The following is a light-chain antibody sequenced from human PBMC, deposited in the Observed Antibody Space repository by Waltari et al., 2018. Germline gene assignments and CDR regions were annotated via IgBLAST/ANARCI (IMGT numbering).Light chain of an antibody. Sequence: DIQMTQSPSSLSASVGDRDTITCQASQDISNYLNWYQQKPGKAPKLLIYDASNLETGVPSRFSGSGSGTDFTFTISSLQPEDIATYYCQQTYSTVTFGQGTRLEIK. CDR2: DAS. CDR1: QDISNY. CDR3: QQTYSTVT. J-gene: IGKJ5*01. V-gene: IGKV1-33*01.